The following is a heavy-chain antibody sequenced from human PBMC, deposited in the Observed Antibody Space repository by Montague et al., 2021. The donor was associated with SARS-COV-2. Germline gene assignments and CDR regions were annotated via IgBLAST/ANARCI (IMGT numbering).Heavy chain of an antibody. V-gene: IGHV4-39*01. J-gene: IGHJ5*02. Sequence: SETLSLTCTVSGGSISSSSYYWGWIRQPPGKGLEWIGSIYYSGSTYYNPSLKSRVTISVDTSKSQFSLKLSSVTAADTAVYYCASLTLGYCSSTSCYSDWFDPWGQGTLVTVSS. CDR2: IYYSGST. CDR3: ASLTLGYCSSTSCYSDWFDP. CDR1: GGSISSSSYY. D-gene: IGHD2-2*02.